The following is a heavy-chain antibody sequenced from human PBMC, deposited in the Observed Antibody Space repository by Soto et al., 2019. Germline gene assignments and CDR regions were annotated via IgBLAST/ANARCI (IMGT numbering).Heavy chain of an antibody. V-gene: IGHV3-48*03. Sequence: EVQLVESGGGLVQPGGSLRLSCVASGFTFSSSEMYWVRQAPGKGLEWVSYIHPAGQPIFYADSVKGRFTISRDNAKNSLYLQMISLRAEDTAVYYCARRGSSWGQGTMVTVSS. CDR1: GFTFSSSE. D-gene: IGHD2-2*01. J-gene: IGHJ3*01. CDR2: IHPAGQPI. CDR3: ARRGSS.